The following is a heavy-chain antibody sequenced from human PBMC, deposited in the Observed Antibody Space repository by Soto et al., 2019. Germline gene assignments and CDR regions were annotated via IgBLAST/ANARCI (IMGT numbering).Heavy chain of an antibody. CDR3: ATDKVAFDM. D-gene: IGHD3-9*01. V-gene: IGHV1-2*02. Sequence: XAVKVACKASGYLFTGYYIEWVRQAPGQGLEWMGWINTKTGGTKYAQKFQGRVTMTRDTSINTAYMEVSRLRSDDTAVYYCATDKVAFDMWGQGTMVTVSS. CDR2: INTKTGGT. J-gene: IGHJ3*02. CDR1: GYLFTGYY.